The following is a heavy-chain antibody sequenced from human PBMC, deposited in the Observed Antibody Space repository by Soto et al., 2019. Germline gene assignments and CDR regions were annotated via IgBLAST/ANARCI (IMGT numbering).Heavy chain of an antibody. D-gene: IGHD6-19*01. CDR1: GGSFSGYY. CDR3: ARSGRSSGWARIDY. Sequence: QVQLQQWGAGLLKPSETLSLTCAVYGGSFSGYYWSWIRQPPGKGLEWIGEINPSGSTNYNPSLKSRVTISVDTSKNQFSLKLSSVTAADTAVYYCARSGRSSGWARIDYWGQGTLVTVSS. CDR2: INPSGST. J-gene: IGHJ4*02. V-gene: IGHV4-34*01.